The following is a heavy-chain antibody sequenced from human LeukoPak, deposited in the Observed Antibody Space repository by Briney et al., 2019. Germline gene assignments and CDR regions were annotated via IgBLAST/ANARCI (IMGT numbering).Heavy chain of an antibody. V-gene: IGHV3-66*02. Sequence: GGSLRLSCAASGFTASSNYMSWVRQAPGKGLEWVSVIYSGGSTYYADSVKGRFTISRDNSKNTLYLQMNSLRAEDTAVYYCATPGDYYDSSGYYLDYWGQGTLVTVSS. CDR1: GFTASSNY. J-gene: IGHJ4*02. CDR3: ATPGDYYDSSGYYLDY. CDR2: IYSGGST. D-gene: IGHD3-22*01.